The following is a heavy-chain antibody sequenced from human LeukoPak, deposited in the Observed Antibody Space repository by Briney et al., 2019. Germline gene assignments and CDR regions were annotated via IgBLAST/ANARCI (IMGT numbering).Heavy chain of an antibody. CDR1: GYTFTSYA. D-gene: IGHD2-15*01. J-gene: IGHJ4*02. CDR2: INAGNGNT. CDR3: ARDRDVVVVAALDY. Sequence: ASVKVSCKASGYTFTSYAMHWVRQAPGQRLEWMGWINAGNGNTEYSQKFQGRVTITRDTSASTAYMELSSLRSEDTAVYYCARDRDVVVVAALDYWGQGTLVTVSS. V-gene: IGHV1-3*01.